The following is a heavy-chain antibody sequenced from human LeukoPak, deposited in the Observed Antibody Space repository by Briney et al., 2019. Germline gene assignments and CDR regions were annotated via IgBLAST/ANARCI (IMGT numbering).Heavy chain of an antibody. Sequence: PSETLSLTCTVSGGSISSSSYYWGWIRQPPGKGLEWIGSIYYSGSTYYNPSLKSRVTISVDTSKNQFSLKLSSVTAADTAVYYCAREFRLTYYDILTGTSPLYYFDYWGQGTLVTVSS. D-gene: IGHD3-9*01. CDR1: GGSISSSSYY. CDR2: IYYSGST. V-gene: IGHV4-39*07. J-gene: IGHJ4*02. CDR3: AREFRLTYYDILTGTSPLYYFDY.